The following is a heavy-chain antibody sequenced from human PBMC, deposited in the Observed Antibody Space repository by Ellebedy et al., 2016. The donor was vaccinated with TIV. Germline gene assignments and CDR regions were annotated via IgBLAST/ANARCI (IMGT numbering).Heavy chain of an antibody. CDR1: GDTVSSDSAT. J-gene: IGHJ3*02. Sequence: MPSETLSLTCAISGDTVSSDSATWSWIRQSPSRGLEWLGRTYYRSKLYNDYAVSVKSRITINPDTSKNQFSLQLNSLTPEDQALYYCVRGSRGAFDIWGQGTMVTVSS. CDR2: TYYRSKLYN. V-gene: IGHV6-1*01. CDR3: VRGSRGAFDI.